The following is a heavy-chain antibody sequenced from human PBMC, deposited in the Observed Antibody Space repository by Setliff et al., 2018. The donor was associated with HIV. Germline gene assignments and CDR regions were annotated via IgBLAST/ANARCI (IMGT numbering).Heavy chain of an antibody. V-gene: IGHV4-59*01. CDR3: ARETQQSYNIVTGYNYYYGIDV. CDR1: GASISNYY. J-gene: IGHJ6*02. D-gene: IGHD3-9*01. CDR2: FTDSGNT. Sequence: SETLSLTCNVSGASISNYYWTWIRQSPGKRLEWLGYFTDSGNTNYNPSLRRRVTISADTSKNQVSLRLRSVTAADTAVYYCARETQQSYNIVTGYNYYYGIDVWGQGTTVTVSS.